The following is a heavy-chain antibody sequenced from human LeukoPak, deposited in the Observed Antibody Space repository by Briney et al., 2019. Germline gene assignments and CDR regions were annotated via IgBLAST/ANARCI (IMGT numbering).Heavy chain of an antibody. CDR3: ATVGAGDTAYAFDI. D-gene: IGHD5-18*01. CDR1: GYTLTELS. J-gene: IGHJ3*02. V-gene: IGHV1-24*01. Sequence: ASVKVSCKVSGYTLTELSMHWVRQAPGKGLEWMGGFNPEDGETIYAQKFQGRVTMTEDTSTDTAYMELSSLRSEDTAVYYCATVGAGDTAYAFDIWGQGTMVTVSS. CDR2: FNPEDGET.